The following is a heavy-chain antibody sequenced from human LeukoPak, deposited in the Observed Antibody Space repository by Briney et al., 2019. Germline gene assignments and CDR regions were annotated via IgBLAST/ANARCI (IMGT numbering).Heavy chain of an antibody. CDR3: AKSAQYYFDY. CDR1: GFTFSSYG. J-gene: IGHJ4*02. Sequence: GRSLRLSCAASGFTFSSYGMHWVRQAPGKGLEWVAVISYDGSNKYYADSVKGRFTISGDNSKNTLYLQMNSLRAEDTAVYYCAKSAQYYFDYWGQGTLVTVSS. V-gene: IGHV3-30*18. CDR2: ISYDGSNK.